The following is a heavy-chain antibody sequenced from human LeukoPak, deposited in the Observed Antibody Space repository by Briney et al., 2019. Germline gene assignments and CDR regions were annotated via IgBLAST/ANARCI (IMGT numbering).Heavy chain of an antibody. CDR2: FDPEDGET. V-gene: IGHV1-24*01. J-gene: IGHJ4*02. D-gene: IGHD3-16*02. CDR3: ATSGFYVWGSYRYNSHQNFDY. CDR1: GYTFTGYY. Sequence: ASVKVSCKASGYTFTGYYMHWVRQAPGQGLEWMGGFDPEDGETIYAQKFQGRVTMTEDTSTDTAYMELSSLRSEDTAVYYCATSGFYVWGSYRYNSHQNFDYWGQGTLVTVSS.